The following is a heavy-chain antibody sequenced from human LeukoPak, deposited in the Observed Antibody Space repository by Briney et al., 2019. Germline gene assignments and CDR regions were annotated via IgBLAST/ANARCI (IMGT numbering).Heavy chain of an antibody. CDR3: ARDLYYDSSEHHYYYDMDV. CDR2: VNNDGSST. CDR1: GFTFSSYA. V-gene: IGHV3-74*01. Sequence: PGGSLRLSCAASGFTFSSYAMSWVRQAPEKGLVWVSRVNNDGSSTNYADSVKGRFTISRDNAKNTLYLQMNSLRAEDTAVYYCARDLYYDSSEHHYYYDMDVWGQGTTVTVSS. D-gene: IGHD3-22*01. J-gene: IGHJ6*02.